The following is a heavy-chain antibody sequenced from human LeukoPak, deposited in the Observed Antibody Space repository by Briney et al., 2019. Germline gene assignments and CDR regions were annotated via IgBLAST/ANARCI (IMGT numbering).Heavy chain of an antibody. J-gene: IGHJ4*02. CDR2: ISGTGDRT. D-gene: IGHD1-26*01. V-gene: IGHV3-23*01. CDR1: GFSFDTTD. CDR3: VKNSGIWSF. Sequence: GGSLRLSCAASGFSFDTTDMTWVRQAPGKGPEWLSCISGTGDRTYYADSVRGRYTISRDNSKNMLYLQMTSLRVEDTATYYCVKNSGIWSFWGRGTLAAVSS.